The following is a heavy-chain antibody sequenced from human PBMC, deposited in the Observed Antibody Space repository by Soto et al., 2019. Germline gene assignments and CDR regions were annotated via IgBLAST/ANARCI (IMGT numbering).Heavy chain of an antibody. CDR2: ISYDGSNK. V-gene: IGHV3-30-3*01. J-gene: IGHJ4*02. CDR3: AREEVGATPHFDY. Sequence: QVQLVESGGGVVQPGRSLRLSCAASGFTFSSYAMHWVRQAPGKGLEWVAVISYDGSNKYYADSVKGRFTISRDNSKNTRYLQMNSLRAEDTAVYYCAREEVGATPHFDYWGQGTLVTVSS. CDR1: GFTFSSYA. D-gene: IGHD1-26*01.